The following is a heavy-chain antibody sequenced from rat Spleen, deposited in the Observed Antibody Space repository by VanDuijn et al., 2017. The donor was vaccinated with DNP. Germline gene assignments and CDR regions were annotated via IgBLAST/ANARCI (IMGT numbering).Heavy chain of an antibody. J-gene: IGHJ2*01. CDR1: GFSLTSYG. V-gene: IGHV2-16*01. Sequence: QVQLKETGPGLVQPSQTLSLTCTVSGFSLTSYGVSWVRQPPGKGLEWIGAIWSGGSTDYNSALKSRLSISRDTSKSQVLFKMNSLQTEDTAMYCCARGVGFDYWGQGVMVTVSS. CDR2: IWSGGST. CDR3: ARGVGFDY. D-gene: IGHD4-3*01.